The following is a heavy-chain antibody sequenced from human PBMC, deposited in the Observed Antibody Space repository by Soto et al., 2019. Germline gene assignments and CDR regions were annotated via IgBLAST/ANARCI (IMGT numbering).Heavy chain of an antibody. CDR2: MSYDGRKQ. J-gene: IGHJ6*02. CDR3: AKAQVDLYVVPAYYYYYGMGV. V-gene: IGHV3-30*18. D-gene: IGHD3-16*01. Sequence: QVQLVESGGGVVNPGRSLRLSCAASGLTFTIFGMHWVRQATSKGLEWVAVMSYDGRKQYYGDSVKGRFTISSANSQNPLYLQVNSRRTEDTAVYYCAKAQVDLYVVPAYYYYYGMGVWGQVSTGTVSS. CDR1: GLTFTIFG.